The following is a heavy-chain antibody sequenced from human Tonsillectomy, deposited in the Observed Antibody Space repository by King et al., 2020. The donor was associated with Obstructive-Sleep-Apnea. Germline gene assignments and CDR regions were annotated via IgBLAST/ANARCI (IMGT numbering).Heavy chain of an antibody. D-gene: IGHD3-22*01. J-gene: IGHJ3*02. CDR3: ARAFPYDRRKVGAFDI. CDR2: ISSSGSTI. V-gene: IGHV3-11*01. Sequence: HVQLVESGGGLVKPGGSLRLSCAASGFTFSDYYMSWIRQAPGKGLEWGSYISSSGSTIYYADSVKGRFTISRDNAKNSLYLQMNSLRAEDTAVYYCARAFPYDRRKVGAFDIWGQGTMVTVSS. CDR1: GFTFSDYY.